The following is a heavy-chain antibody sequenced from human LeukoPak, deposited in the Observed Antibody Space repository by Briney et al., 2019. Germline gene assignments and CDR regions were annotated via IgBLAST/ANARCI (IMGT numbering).Heavy chain of an antibody. CDR2: INPNSGGT. V-gene: IGHV1-2*02. D-gene: IGHD2-15*01. Sequence: ASVKVSCKASGYTFTGYYMHWVRQAPEQGLEWMGWINPNSGGTNYAQKFQGRVTMTRDTSISTAYMELSRLRSDDTAVYYCARAHRRYCSGGSCYIIWFNPWGQGTLVTVSS. CDR1: GYTFTGYY. J-gene: IGHJ5*02. CDR3: ARAHRRYCSGGSCYIIWFNP.